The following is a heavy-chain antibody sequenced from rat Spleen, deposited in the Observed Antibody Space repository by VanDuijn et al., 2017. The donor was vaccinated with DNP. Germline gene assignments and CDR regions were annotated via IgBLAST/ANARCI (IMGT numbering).Heavy chain of an antibody. V-gene: IGHV5-20*01. CDR3: AKDMWDNSGFYFDY. CDR1: GFTFSDYG. Sequence: EVQLMESGGGFVQPGRSMKLSCAASGFTFSDYGMAWVLQAPTKGLEWVASISSDGGDTYYRDSVKGRFTISRDNAKSTLYLQIESLRSEDTATYYCAKDMWDNSGFYFDYWGQGVMVTVSS. D-gene: IGHD4-3*01. J-gene: IGHJ2*01. CDR2: ISSDGGDT.